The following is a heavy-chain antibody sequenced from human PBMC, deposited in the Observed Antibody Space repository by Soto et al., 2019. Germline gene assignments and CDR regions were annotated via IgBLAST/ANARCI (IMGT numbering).Heavy chain of an antibody. Sequence: SVKVSCKASGGTFSSYAISWVRQAPGQGLEWMGGIIPIFGTANYAQKFQGRVTITADESTSTAYMELSSLRSEDTAVYYCARAALDYYDSSGIPPFDHWGQGTLVTVSS. V-gene: IGHV1-69*13. J-gene: IGHJ4*02. CDR2: IIPIFGTA. D-gene: IGHD3-22*01. CDR3: ARAALDYYDSSGIPPFDH. CDR1: GGTFSSYA.